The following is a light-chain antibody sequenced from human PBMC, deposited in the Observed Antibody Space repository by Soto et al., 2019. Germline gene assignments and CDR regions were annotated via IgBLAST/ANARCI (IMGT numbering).Light chain of an antibody. V-gene: IGLV2-14*01. J-gene: IGLJ2*01. CDR2: EVS. CDR1: SSDVGASNS. CDR3: CLYTSSSVV. Sequence: TQPASETGYLWEAITISSTGASSDVGASNSVSWYQQHPGKAPKLMIYEVSDRPSGVSHRFSGSKSGSTASLTISGLQAEDEADYYCCLYTSSSVVFGGGIKVTVL.